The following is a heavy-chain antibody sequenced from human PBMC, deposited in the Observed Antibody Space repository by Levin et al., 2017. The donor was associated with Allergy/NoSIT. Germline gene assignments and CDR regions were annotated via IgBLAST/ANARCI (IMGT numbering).Heavy chain of an antibody. CDR3: ARVGHYDDSSDYVPGGALDV. J-gene: IGHJ3*01. V-gene: IGHV4-31*03. Sequence: PSETLSLTCTVSGDSISSGGHYWSWIRQHPGKGLEWIGYIYYSGNSYPNSSLKSRITISVDTSKNQFSLRLSSVTAADTAVYDCARVGHYDDSSDYVPGGALDVWGLGTMVTVSS. CDR1: GDSISSGGHY. CDR2: IYYSGNS. D-gene: IGHD3-22*01.